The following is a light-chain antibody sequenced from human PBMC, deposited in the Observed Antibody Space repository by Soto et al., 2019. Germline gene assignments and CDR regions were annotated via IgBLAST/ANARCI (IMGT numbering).Light chain of an antibody. V-gene: IGKV1-27*01. CDR3: QKCKVAPFT. Sequence: DIQMTQSPSTLSGSVGDRVTITCRASQDIDNFLAWYQQKPGKVPKLLIYAASTFQSGVPSRFSGSGSGTDFTLTISSLQPEDVATYYCQKCKVAPFTFGGGTKVDIK. J-gene: IGKJ4*01. CDR2: AAS. CDR1: QDIDNF.